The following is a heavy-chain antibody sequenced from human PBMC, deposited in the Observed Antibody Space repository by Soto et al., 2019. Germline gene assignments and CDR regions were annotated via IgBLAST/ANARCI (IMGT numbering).Heavy chain of an antibody. Sequence: VQLVESGGGLVKPGGSLRLSCSASGFTFNTYTMNWVRQAPGKGLEWVSSITSSSTYIYYADSVKGRFTISRDNAKNSVFLQMNSLRVEDTAVYFCARDYSTSGFDYWGQGSLVTVSS. CDR2: ITSSSTYI. CDR3: ARDYSTSGFDY. J-gene: IGHJ5*01. V-gene: IGHV3-21*01. D-gene: IGHD1-26*01. CDR1: GFTFNTYT.